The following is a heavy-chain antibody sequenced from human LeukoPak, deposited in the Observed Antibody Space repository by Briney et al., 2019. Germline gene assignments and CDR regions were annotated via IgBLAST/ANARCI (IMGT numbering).Heavy chain of an antibody. CDR1: GFTFSSYA. V-gene: IGHV3-30*04. CDR3: ARDFLEDSSGGPWFDP. Sequence: GGSLRLSCAASGFTFSSYAMHWVRQAPGKGLEWVAVISYDGSNKYYADSVKGRFTIPRDNSKNTLYLQMNSLRAEDTAVYYCARDFLEDSSGGPWFDPWGQGTLVTVSS. D-gene: IGHD6-19*01. J-gene: IGHJ5*02. CDR2: ISYDGSNK.